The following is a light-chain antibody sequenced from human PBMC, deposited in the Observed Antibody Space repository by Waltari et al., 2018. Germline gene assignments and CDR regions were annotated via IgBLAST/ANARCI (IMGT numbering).Light chain of an antibody. CDR3: QQYNSYSRT. J-gene: IGKJ1*01. Sequence: DIQRTQSPSTLSASVGDRVTINCRASQSISSWLAWYQQKPGKAPKLLIYKASSLESGVPSRFSGSGSGTEFTLTISSLQPDDFATYYCQQYNSYSRTFGQGTKVEIK. V-gene: IGKV1-5*03. CDR1: QSISSW. CDR2: KAS.